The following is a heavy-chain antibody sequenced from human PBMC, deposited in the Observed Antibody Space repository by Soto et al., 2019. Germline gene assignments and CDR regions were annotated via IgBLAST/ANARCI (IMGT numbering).Heavy chain of an antibody. J-gene: IGHJ6*02. V-gene: IGHV1-8*01. CDR2: MNPNSGNT. CDR1: GYTFTSYD. D-gene: IGHD5-18*01. Sequence: QVQLVQSGAEVKKPGASVKVSCKASGYTFTSYDINWVRQATGPGLEWMGWMNPNSGNTGYAQKFQGRVTMTRNTSISTAYMELSSLRSEDTAVYYCARARRGYSYGSYYYYGMDGWGQGTTVTVSS. CDR3: ARARRGYSYGSYYYYGMDG.